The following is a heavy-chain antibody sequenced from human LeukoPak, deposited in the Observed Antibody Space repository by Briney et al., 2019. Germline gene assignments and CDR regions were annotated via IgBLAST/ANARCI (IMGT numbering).Heavy chain of an antibody. D-gene: IGHD3-16*01. CDR1: GFTFDDYT. Sequence: PGGSLRLSCAASGFTFDDYTMHWVRQAPGKGMEWVSLISWDGGSTYYADSVKGRFTISRDNSKNSLYPQMNSLRTEDTALYYCAKDSDGGAVDYWGQGTLVTVSS. CDR2: ISWDGGST. CDR3: AKDSDGGAVDY. J-gene: IGHJ4*02. V-gene: IGHV3-43*01.